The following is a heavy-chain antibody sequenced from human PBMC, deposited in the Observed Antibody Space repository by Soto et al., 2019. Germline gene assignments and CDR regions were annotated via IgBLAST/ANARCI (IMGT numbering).Heavy chain of an antibody. V-gene: IGHV3-33*01. CDR3: ARDKVGYDFWTSYYYYGTDV. Sequence: GGSLRLSCAASGFTFSSYGMHWVRQAPGKGLEWVAVIWYDGSNKYYADSVKGRFTISRDNSKNTLYLQMNSLRAEDTAVYYCARDKVGYDFWTSYYYYGTDVWGQGTTVTVSS. CDR2: IWYDGSNK. J-gene: IGHJ6*02. CDR1: GFTFSSYG. D-gene: IGHD3-3*01.